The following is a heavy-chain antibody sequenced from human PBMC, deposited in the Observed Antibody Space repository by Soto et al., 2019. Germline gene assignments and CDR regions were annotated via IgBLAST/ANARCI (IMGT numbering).Heavy chain of an antibody. J-gene: IGHJ4*02. CDR1: GFTFSSYW. Sequence: EVQLVESGRGLVQPGGSLRLSCEASGFTFSSYWMSWVRQAPGKGLEWVANIKQDGSEKYYVDSVKGRFTISRDNAKNSLNLQMNSLRAADTAVYYCARVTDYYESSGYFDYWGQGTLVIVSS. CDR3: ARVTDYYESSGYFDY. CDR2: IKQDGSEK. V-gene: IGHV3-7*01. D-gene: IGHD3-22*01.